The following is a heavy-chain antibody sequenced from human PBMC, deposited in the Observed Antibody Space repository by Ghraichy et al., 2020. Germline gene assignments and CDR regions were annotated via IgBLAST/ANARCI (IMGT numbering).Heavy chain of an antibody. CDR1: GFTFSTYW. D-gene: IGHD6-13*01. V-gene: IGHV3-74*01. CDR3: AREDHSSSWYLAAAFDW. Sequence: GGSLRLSCAASGFTFSTYWMHWVRQAPGKGLVWVSRINTDGSVTNYADSVKGRFTISRDNAKNTLYLQMNSLTAEDTAVYYCAREDHSSSWYLAAAFDWWGQGTLVTVSS. CDR2: INTDGSVT. J-gene: IGHJ4*02.